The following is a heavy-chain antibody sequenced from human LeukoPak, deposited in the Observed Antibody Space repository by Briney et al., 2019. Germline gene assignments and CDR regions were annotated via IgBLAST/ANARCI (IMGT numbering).Heavy chain of an antibody. CDR1: GGSFSGYY. V-gene: IGHV4-34*01. CDR2: INHSGST. CDR3: ARGPGYSSSDGAFDI. D-gene: IGHD6-13*01. J-gene: IGHJ3*02. Sequence: KPSETLSLTCAVYGGSFSGYYWSWIRQPPGKGLEWIGEINHSGSTIYNPSLKSRVTISVDTSKNQFSLKLSSVTAADTAVYYCARGPGYSSSDGAFDIWGQGTMVTVSS.